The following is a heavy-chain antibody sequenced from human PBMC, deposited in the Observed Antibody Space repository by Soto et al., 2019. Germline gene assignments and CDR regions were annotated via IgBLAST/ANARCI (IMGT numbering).Heavy chain of an antibody. D-gene: IGHD3-10*01. V-gene: IGHV4-59*01. CDR1: GGSISSYY. J-gene: IGHJ4*02. Sequence: SETLSLACTVSGGSISSYYWSWIRQPPGKGLEWIGYIYYSGSTNYNPSLKSRVTISVDTSKNQFSLKLSSVTAADTAVYYCARGLFTMVRGVSFDYRGPGTLVTVS. CDR2: IYYSGST. CDR3: ARGLFTMVRGVSFDY.